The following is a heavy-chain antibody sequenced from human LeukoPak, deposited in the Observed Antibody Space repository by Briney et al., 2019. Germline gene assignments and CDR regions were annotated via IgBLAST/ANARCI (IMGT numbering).Heavy chain of an antibody. CDR2: ISGSGGST. D-gene: IGHD3-22*01. V-gene: IGHV3-23*01. CDR1: GFTFSSYA. Sequence: GGSLRLSCAASGFTFSSYAMSWVRQAPGKGLEWVSAISGSGGSTYYADSVKGRFTISRDNSKNTLYLQMSSLRAEDTAVYYCAKDGGPYYYDSSGYYSQHYFDYWGQGTLVTVSS. CDR3: AKDGGPYYYDSSGYYSQHYFDY. J-gene: IGHJ4*02.